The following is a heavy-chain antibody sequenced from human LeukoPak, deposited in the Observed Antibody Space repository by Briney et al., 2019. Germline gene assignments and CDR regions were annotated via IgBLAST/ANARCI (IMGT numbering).Heavy chain of an antibody. V-gene: IGHV3-23*01. CDR2: ISGSGGST. CDR3: AKGHGDFYYYYMDV. Sequence: GGSLRLSCAASGFTFSSYAMSWVRQAPGKGLGWVSAISGSGGSTYYADSVKGRFTISRDNSKNTLYLQMNSLRAEDTAVYYCAKGHGDFYYYYMDVWGQGTTVTVSS. D-gene: IGHD4-17*01. J-gene: IGHJ6*03. CDR1: GFTFSSYA.